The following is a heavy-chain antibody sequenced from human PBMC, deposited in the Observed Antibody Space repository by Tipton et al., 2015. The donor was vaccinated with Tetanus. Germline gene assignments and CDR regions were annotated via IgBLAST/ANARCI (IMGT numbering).Heavy chain of an antibody. V-gene: IGHV4-59*12. Sequence: TLSLTCTVSGGSINSYYWSWVRQPPGKGLEWIAYIHYSGRTNYNPSLKSRVTISVDTSKNQFSLRLSSVTAADTAVYFCARGVWFGPGPKYYFDYWGQGTLVTVSS. CDR3: ARGVWFGPGPKYYFDY. CDR1: GGSINSYY. CDR2: IHYSGRT. J-gene: IGHJ4*02. D-gene: IGHD3-10*01.